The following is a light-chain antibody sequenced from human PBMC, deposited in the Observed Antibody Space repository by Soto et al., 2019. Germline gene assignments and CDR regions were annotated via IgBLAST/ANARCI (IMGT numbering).Light chain of an antibody. J-gene: IGKJ1*01. CDR3: QQYNSYWT. Sequence: DIQMTQSPSTLSASVGDRVTITCRASQSISSWLAWYQQKPGKAPKLLIYDASSLESGVPSRLSDSGSGTEFTLTISSLQPDDFATYYCQQYNSYWTFGQGTKVEIK. CDR1: QSISSW. V-gene: IGKV1-5*01. CDR2: DAS.